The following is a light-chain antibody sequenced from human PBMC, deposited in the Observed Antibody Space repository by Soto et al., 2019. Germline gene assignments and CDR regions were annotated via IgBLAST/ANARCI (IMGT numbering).Light chain of an antibody. V-gene: IGKV3-11*01. Sequence: EIVLTQSPATLSLSPGERGTLSCRASQSVSSHLAWYQQKPGQAPRLLIYDASKRPTGIPARFSGSGSGTDFTLTISSLEPEDFAVYYCQQRSYRLPITFGQGTRLEIK. CDR1: QSVSSH. CDR3: QQRSYRLPIT. CDR2: DAS. J-gene: IGKJ5*01.